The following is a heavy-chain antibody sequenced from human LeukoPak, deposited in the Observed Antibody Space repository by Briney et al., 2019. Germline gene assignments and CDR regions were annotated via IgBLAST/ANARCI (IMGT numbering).Heavy chain of an antibody. CDR3: AKASRRHCGTTICYTLDY. CDR1: GFTFSSYD. J-gene: IGHJ4*02. CDR2: ISGTT. Sequence: GGSLRLSCAASGFTFSSYDMSWVRQAPGKGLEWVSTISGTTNFADSVKGRFTISRENSKNTLYLQMNSLRAADTAKYYCAKASRRHCGTTICYTLDYWGQGTLVTVSS. D-gene: IGHD2-2*02. V-gene: IGHV3-23*01.